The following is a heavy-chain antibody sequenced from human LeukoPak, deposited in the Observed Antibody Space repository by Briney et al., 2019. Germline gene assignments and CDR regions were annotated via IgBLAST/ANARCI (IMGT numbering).Heavy chain of an antibody. CDR1: GVSISSSGYS. D-gene: IGHD6-19*01. CDR2: IYYSGST. J-gene: IGHJ4*02. CDR3: ARYKYSSSFIDY. Sequence: SETLSLTCAVSGVSISSSGYSWSWIRQPPGKGLEWIGYIYYSGSTNYNPSLKSRVTISVDTSKNQFSLKLSSVTAADTAVYYCARYKYSSSFIDYWGQGTLVTVSS. V-gene: IGHV4-61*08.